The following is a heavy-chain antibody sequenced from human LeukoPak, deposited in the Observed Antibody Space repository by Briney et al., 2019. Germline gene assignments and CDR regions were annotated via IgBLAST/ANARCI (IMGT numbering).Heavy chain of an antibody. CDR1: GGSISSYY. V-gene: IGHV4-59*01. Sequence: SETLSLTCTVSGGSISSYYWSWIRQPPGKGLEWIGYIYYSGSTNYNPSLKSRVTISVDTSKNQFSLKLSSVTAADTAVYYCARDKTPLYGMDVWGQGTTVTVSS. CDR2: IYYSGST. J-gene: IGHJ6*02. CDR3: ARDKTPLYGMDV.